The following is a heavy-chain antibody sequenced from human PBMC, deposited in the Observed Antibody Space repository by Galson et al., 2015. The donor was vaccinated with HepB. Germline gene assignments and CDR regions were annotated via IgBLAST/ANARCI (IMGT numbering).Heavy chain of an antibody. D-gene: IGHD3-16*01. CDR3: ARGVWYGTYFDY. J-gene: IGHJ4*02. CDR1: GGSFSGYY. CDR2: INHSGST. Sequence: SETLSLTCAVYGGSFSGYYWSWIRQPPGKGLEWIGEINHSGSTNYNPSLKSRVTISVDTSKNQFSLKLSSVTAADTAVYYCARGVWYGTYFDYWGQGTLVTVSS. V-gene: IGHV4-34*01.